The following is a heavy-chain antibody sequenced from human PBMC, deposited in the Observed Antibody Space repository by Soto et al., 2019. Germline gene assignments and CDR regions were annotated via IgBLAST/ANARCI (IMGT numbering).Heavy chain of an antibody. Sequence: EVQLVESAGGLIQPGGSLRLSCAASGFSVSSTYMNWVRQAPGKGLEWVSVIYSGGSTYYADSVKGRFTISRDNSKNTLYLQMNSLRAEDTAVYYCARIPGGQLGANYFDYWGQGTLVTVSS. D-gene: IGHD3-10*01. V-gene: IGHV3-53*01. CDR1: GFSVSSTY. CDR2: IYSGGST. J-gene: IGHJ4*02. CDR3: ARIPGGQLGANYFDY.